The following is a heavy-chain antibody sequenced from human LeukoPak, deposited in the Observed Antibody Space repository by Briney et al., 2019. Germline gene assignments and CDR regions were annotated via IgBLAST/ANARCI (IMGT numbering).Heavy chain of an antibody. J-gene: IGHJ4*02. CDR3: ATSSGGYNSRVY. D-gene: IGHD6-19*01. CDR1: GFTFSSFR. Sequence: GGSLRLSCAASGFTFSSFRMNWVRQAPGKGLEWVSYISSSSSTIYYADSVKGRFTISRDNAKNSLYLQMNSLRAEDTAVYYCATSSGGYNSRVYWGQGTLVTVSS. V-gene: IGHV3-48*04. CDR2: ISSSSSTI.